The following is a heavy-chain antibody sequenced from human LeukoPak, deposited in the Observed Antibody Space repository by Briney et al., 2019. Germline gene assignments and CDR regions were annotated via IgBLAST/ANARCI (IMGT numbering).Heavy chain of an antibody. CDR3: ARDYYDSSGRFDY. CDR2: ISSSGSTI. CDR1: GFAFSSFE. Sequence: GGSLRLPYAASGFAFSSFEMNWVRQAPGKGLEWLSYISSSGSTIYYADSVKGRFTISRDNAKNSLYLQMNSLRSEDTAVYYCARDYYDSSGRFDYWGQGTMVTVSS. D-gene: IGHD3-22*01. J-gene: IGHJ4*02. V-gene: IGHV3-48*03.